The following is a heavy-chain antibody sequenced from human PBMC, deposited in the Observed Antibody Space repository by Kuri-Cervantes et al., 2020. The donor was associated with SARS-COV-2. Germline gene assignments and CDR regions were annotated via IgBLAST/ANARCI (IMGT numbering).Heavy chain of an antibody. V-gene: IGHV3-52*01. CDR3: HIAVVPVATELNPYYYYGMDV. D-gene: IGHD2-2*01. CDR1: GFTFINSC. CDR2: IKCDGSEK. J-gene: IGHJ6*02. Sequence: GESLKISCAASGFTFINSCTNWVCQAPEKGLEWVAGIKCDGSEKYYVDSVKGRFTISRDNAKNSLYLQMNSLRAEDTALYYCHIAVVPVATELNPYYYYGMDVWGQGTTVTVSS.